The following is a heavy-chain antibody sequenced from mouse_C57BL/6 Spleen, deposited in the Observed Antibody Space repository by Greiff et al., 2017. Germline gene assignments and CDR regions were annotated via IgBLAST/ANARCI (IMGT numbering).Heavy chain of an antibody. V-gene: IGHV5-6*01. Sequence: EVKLVESGGDLVKPGASLKLSCAASGFTFSSYGMSWVRQNPDKRLEWVATISSGDSYTYYPDRVKGRFTITRDNAKNTLYLQISSLKSEDTAVYYCARENYAPFAYWGQGTLVTVSA. CDR1: GFTFSSYG. D-gene: IGHD1-1*02. J-gene: IGHJ3*01. CDR3: ARENYAPFAY. CDR2: ISSGDSYT.